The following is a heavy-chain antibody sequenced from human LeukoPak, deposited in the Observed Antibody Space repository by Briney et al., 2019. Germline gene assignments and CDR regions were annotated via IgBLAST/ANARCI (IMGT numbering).Heavy chain of an antibody. CDR2: ISSSGSTI. V-gene: IGHV3-48*03. J-gene: IGHJ4*02. Sequence: GGSLRLSCAASGFTFSSYEMNWVRQAPGKGLEWVSYISSSGSTIYYADSVKGRFTISRDNAKNSLYLQMNSLRAEDTAVYYCARDQARKYSSSSFVYWGQGTLVTVSS. CDR1: GFTFSSYE. CDR3: ARDQARKYSSSSFVY. D-gene: IGHD6-6*01.